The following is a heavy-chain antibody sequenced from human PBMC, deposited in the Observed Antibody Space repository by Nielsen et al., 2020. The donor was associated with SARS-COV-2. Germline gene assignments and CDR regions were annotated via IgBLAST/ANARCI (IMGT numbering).Heavy chain of an antibody. J-gene: IGHJ4*02. D-gene: IGHD5-12*01. CDR2: ISYDGSNK. V-gene: IGHV3-30*04. CDR3: ARAPTTLYSGYDSTYYFDY. CDR1: GFTFSSYA. Sequence: GGSLRLSCAASGFTFSSYAKHWVRQAPGKGLEWVAVISYDGSNKYYADSVKGRFTISRDNSKNTLYLQMNSLRAEDTAVYYCARAPTTLYSGYDSTYYFDYWGQGTLVTVSS.